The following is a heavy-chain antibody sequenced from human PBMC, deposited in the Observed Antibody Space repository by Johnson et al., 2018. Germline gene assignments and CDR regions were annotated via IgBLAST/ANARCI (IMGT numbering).Heavy chain of an antibody. CDR2: IIPVFNKT. V-gene: IGHV1-69*01. CDR1: GGTFNIFG. D-gene: IGHD1-1*01. J-gene: IGHJ6*02. CDR3: ARDHDRTYTTLHYYYGLDV. Sequence: QVQLVESGAEVKKPGSSVKLSCKVSGGTFNIFGISWVRQAPGQGLEWMGHIIPVFNKTNYARQFQDRVTFTADESTTTVYMELRSLKSDDTAIYYCARDHDRTYTTLHYYYGLDVWGQGTPVTISS.